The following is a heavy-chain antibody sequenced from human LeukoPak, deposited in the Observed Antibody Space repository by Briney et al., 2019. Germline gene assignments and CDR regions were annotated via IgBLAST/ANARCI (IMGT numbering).Heavy chain of an antibody. D-gene: IGHD6-13*01. Sequence: GSSVNVSYKACGYTFNPYYIHWVRQAPGRGLEGVGIVNPGGGGTTYAQKFQGRVPMTRDTSTSTVYMELSSLRSEDTAVYYCARDLSTAPGNYCFDYWGQGTLVTVSS. CDR1: GYTFNPYY. CDR3: ARDLSTAPGNYCFDY. J-gene: IGHJ4*02. CDR2: VNPGGGGT. V-gene: IGHV1-46*02.